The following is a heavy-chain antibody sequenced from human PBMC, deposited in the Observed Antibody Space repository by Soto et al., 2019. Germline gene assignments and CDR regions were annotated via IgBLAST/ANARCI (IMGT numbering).Heavy chain of an antibody. Sequence: GGSLRLSCAASGFTVSSNYMSRVRQAPGKGLEWVSVIYSGGSTYYADSVKGRFTISRDNSKNTLYLQMNSLRAEDTAVYYCARDLARWGEGFDYWGQGTLVTVSS. J-gene: IGHJ4*02. V-gene: IGHV3-53*01. CDR1: GFTVSSNY. D-gene: IGHD3-16*01. CDR2: IYSGGST. CDR3: ARDLARWGEGFDY.